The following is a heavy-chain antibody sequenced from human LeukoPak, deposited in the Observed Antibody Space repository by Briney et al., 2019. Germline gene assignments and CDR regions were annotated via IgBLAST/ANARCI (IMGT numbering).Heavy chain of an antibody. Sequence: SETLSLTCSVSGGSTSSYFWSWLRQPPGKGLEWIGYVYYSGTTNYNPSLKSRVTISIDASKNQLSLRLDPVTAADTAVYYCARSQYSYGLNYWGQGTLVTVSS. D-gene: IGHD5-18*01. V-gene: IGHV4-59*01. J-gene: IGHJ4*02. CDR1: GGSTSSYF. CDR2: VYYSGTT. CDR3: ARSQYSYGLNY.